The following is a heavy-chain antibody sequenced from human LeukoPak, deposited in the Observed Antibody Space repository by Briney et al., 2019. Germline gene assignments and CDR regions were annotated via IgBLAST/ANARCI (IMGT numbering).Heavy chain of an antibody. CDR1: GYTFTNYY. J-gene: IGHJ6*02. V-gene: IGHV1-46*01. CDR3: ARVTMLRGVIGTNGMDV. Sequence: ASVTVSCKASGYTFTNYYMHWVRQAPGQGLEWMGIINPSGGSTTYAQRFQGRVTMTRDTSTSTVYMELTSLRSEDTAVYYCARVTMLRGVIGTNGMDVWGQGTTVTVSS. D-gene: IGHD3-10*01. CDR2: INPSGGST.